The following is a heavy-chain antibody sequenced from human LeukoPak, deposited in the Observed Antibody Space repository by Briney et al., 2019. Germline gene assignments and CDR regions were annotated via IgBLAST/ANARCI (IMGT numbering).Heavy chain of an antibody. CDR3: ARGLSDIVATIYYFDY. Sequence: SVKVSCKASGYTFTSYGISWVRQAPGQGLEWMGGIIPIFGTANYAQKFQGRVTITTDESTSTAYMELSSLRSEDTAVYYCARGLSDIVATIYYFDYWGQGTLVTVSS. CDR2: IIPIFGTA. V-gene: IGHV1-69*05. CDR1: GYTFTSYG. D-gene: IGHD5-12*01. J-gene: IGHJ4*02.